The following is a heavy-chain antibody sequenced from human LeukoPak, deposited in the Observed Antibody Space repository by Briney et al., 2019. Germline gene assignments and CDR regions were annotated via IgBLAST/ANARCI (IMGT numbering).Heavy chain of an antibody. D-gene: IGHD5-18*01. CDR1: GGTISSYY. Sequence: SETLSLTCTVSGGTISSYYWSWVRQPPGKGLEWIGYIFHGEIPNYNPSLKSRVTISVDTSKMQFSLGVRSVTAADTAMYYCARASRRGYIYGWGQGTLVTVSS. V-gene: IGHV4-59*01. J-gene: IGHJ4*02. CDR3: ARASRRGYIYG. CDR2: IFHGEIP.